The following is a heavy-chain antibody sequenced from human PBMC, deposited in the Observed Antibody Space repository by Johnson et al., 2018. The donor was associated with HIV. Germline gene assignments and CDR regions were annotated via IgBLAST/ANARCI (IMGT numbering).Heavy chain of an antibody. J-gene: IGHJ3*02. V-gene: IGHV3-66*01. Sequence: VQLVESGGGLVQPGGSLRLSCASCVSVSSNYMIWVRHAPGKGLEWGAVIYSGDTTYYADSVKVRFTISRDNAKNSLYLQMNSLRAEDTAVSYCARDRNLWQLVRPGGAFDIWGQGTMVTVSS. CDR3: ARDRNLWQLVRPGGAFDI. D-gene: IGHD6-6*01. CDR2: IYSGDTT. CDR1: CVSVSSNY.